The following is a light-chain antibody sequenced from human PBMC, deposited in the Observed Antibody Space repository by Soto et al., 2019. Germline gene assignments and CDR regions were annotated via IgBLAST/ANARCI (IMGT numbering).Light chain of an antibody. CDR2: VNSDGSQ. V-gene: IGLV4-69*01. Sequence: QLVLTQSPSASASLGASVKLTCTLSSGYSSYAIAWHQQQPEKGPRYLMKVNSDGSQIKGDGIPDRFSGSSSGAERYLTISSLQSEDEADYYCQTWGTGIWVFGGGTKVTVL. CDR3: QTWGTGIWV. J-gene: IGLJ3*02. CDR1: SGYSSYA.